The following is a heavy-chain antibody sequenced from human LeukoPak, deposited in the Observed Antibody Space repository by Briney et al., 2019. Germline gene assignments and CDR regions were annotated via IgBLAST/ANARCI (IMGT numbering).Heavy chain of an antibody. J-gene: IGHJ4*02. Sequence: PGGSLRLSCAASGFTFSSYGMNWVRQAQGKGLEWVSYISTSSNRIDYADSVKGRFTMSRDNSKNTLYLQMNSLRAEDTAVYYCARGNDYVWGSYPYWGQGTLVTVSS. CDR1: GFTFSSYG. V-gene: IGHV3-48*01. CDR2: ISTSSNRI. CDR3: ARGNDYVWGSYPY. D-gene: IGHD3-16*02.